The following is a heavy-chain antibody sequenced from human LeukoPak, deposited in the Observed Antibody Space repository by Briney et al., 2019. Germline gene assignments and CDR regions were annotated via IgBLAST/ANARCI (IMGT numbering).Heavy chain of an antibody. CDR2: IYPGDSDT. CDR3: ARQGMHYYDSSGYHPTFDI. J-gene: IGHJ3*02. CDR1: GYSFTSYW. V-gene: IGHV5-51*01. Sequence: PGESLKISCKGSGYSFTSYWIAWVRQMPGKGLEWMGIIYPGDSDTRYSPSFQGQVTISADKSISTAYLQWSSLKASDTAMYYCARQGMHYYDSSGYHPTFDIWGQGTMVTVSS. D-gene: IGHD3-22*01.